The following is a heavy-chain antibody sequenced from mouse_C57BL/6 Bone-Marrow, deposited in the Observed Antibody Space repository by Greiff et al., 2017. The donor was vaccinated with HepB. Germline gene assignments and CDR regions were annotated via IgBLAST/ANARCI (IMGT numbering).Heavy chain of an antibody. CDR2: IWSGGST. CDR3: TRNCYYYGSNCYAMDY. Sequence: QVQLQQSGPGLVQPSQSLSITCTVSGFSLTSYGVHWVRQSPGKGLEWLGVIWSGGSTDYNTAFISRLSISKDNSKSQVFFKMNSLQADDTAIYYCTRNCYYYGSNCYAMDYWGQGTSVTVSS. D-gene: IGHD1-1*01. CDR1: GFSLTSYG. V-gene: IGHV2-2*01. J-gene: IGHJ4*01.